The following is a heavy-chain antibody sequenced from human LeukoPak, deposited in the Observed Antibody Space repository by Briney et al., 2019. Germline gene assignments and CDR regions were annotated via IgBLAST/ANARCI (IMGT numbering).Heavy chain of an antibody. D-gene: IGHD2-2*01. CDR1: GFTFSNAW. V-gene: IGHV3-30*03. CDR3: ARVRAGYCTSTSCYTGMDV. Sequence: GGSLRLSCAASGFTFSNAWMTWVRQAPGKGLEWVALISYDGSNEYYADSVRGRFTISRDNSKFTLYMQMNSLRAEDTAVYYCARVRAGYCTSTSCYTGMDVWGQGTTVTVSS. CDR2: ISYDGSNE. J-gene: IGHJ6*02.